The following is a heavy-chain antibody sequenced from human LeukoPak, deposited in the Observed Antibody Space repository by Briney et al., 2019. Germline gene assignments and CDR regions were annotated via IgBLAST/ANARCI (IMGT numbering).Heavy chain of an antibody. V-gene: IGHV1-8*01. D-gene: IGHD5-12*01. CDR3: ARGTGSWLRLTRWCDP. CDR1: GYTFTNYD. J-gene: IGHJ5*02. CDR2: MNPNSGNT. Sequence: ASVKVSCKASGYTFTNYDINWVRQATGQGLEWMGWMNPNSGNTDYAQKFQGRVTMTRNTSISTAYMELSSLVSEDTAVYYCARGTGSWLRLTRWCDPWGQGTLVTVSS.